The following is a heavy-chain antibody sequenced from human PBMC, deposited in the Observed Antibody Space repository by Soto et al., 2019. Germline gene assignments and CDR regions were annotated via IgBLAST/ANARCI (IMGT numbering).Heavy chain of an antibody. J-gene: IGHJ4*02. Sequence: EVQLLESGGGLVQPGGSLRLSCAASGFTFSSYAMSWVRQAPGKGLEWVSALSGSGGSTYYADSVKGRFTISRDNSKNTLYLQMNSLRAEDRAVYYCAKTGQGYCSGGSCYGGWYWGQGTLVTVPS. CDR3: AKTGQGYCSGGSCYGGWY. CDR2: LSGSGGST. D-gene: IGHD2-15*01. V-gene: IGHV3-23*01. CDR1: GFTFSSYA.